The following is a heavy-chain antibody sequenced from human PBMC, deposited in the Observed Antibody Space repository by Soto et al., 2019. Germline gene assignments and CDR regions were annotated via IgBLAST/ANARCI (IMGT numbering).Heavy chain of an antibody. CDR2: INPNSGGT. J-gene: IGHJ3*02. CDR1: GYTFTGHY. CDR3: AKNLYSGSYSHAFDI. V-gene: IGHV1-2*04. D-gene: IGHD1-26*01. Sequence: GASVKVSCKASGYTFTGHYMHWVRQAPGQGLEWMGWINPNSGGTNYAQKFQGWVTMTRDTSISTAYMELSRLRSDDTAVYYCAKNLYSGSYSHAFDIWGQGTMVTVSS.